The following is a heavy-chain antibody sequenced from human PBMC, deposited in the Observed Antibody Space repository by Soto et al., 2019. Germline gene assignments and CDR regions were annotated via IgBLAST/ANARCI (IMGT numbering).Heavy chain of an antibody. CDR2: VNPSGCQT. V-gene: IGHV1-46*01. CDR1: GDTFTDYY. Sequence: QVQLVQSGAEVKKPGASVKVSCKASGDTFTDYYIHWVRQAPGQGLEWMGTVNPSGCQTTYAQHFLGRMTMTRDTSTSTLYMELTSLTSEYTAVYYCARGGHVVVVTAALDYWGQGTLVTVSS. CDR3: ARGGHVVVVTAALDY. J-gene: IGHJ4*02. D-gene: IGHD2-21*02.